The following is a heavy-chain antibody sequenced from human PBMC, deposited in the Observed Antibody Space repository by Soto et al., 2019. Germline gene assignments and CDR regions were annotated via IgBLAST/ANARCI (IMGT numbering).Heavy chain of an antibody. CDR1: GGSFSGYY. CDR3: ARGRGYDFWSGYYAFDY. CDR2: INHRGST. D-gene: IGHD3-3*01. J-gene: IGHJ4*02. V-gene: IGHV4-34*01. Sequence: QVQLQQWGAGLLKPSETLSLTCAVYGGSFSGYYWSWIRQPPGKGLEWIGEINHRGSTNYNPSLKSRVTISVDTSKNQFSLKLSSVTAADTAVYYCARGRGYDFWSGYYAFDYWGQGTLVTVSS.